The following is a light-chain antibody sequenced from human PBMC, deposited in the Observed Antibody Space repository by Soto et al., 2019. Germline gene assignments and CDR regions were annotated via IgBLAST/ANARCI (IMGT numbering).Light chain of an antibody. V-gene: IGLV8-61*01. CDR2: NTT. CDR1: SGSVSTGYY. Sequence: QTVVTQEPSFSVSPGGTITLTCGLSSGSVSTGYYPSWYQQTPGQAPRTLIYNTTTRSSWVPDRFSGSILGNKAALTITGAQADDESDYYCVLYLGSGISMFGGGTKLTVL. CDR3: VLYLGSGISM. J-gene: IGLJ3*02.